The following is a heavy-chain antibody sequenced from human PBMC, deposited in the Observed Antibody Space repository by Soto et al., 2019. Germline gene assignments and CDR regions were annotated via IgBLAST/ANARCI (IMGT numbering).Heavy chain of an antibody. CDR3: AASPNADFFDY. J-gene: IGHJ4*02. CDR2: ISYRGKS. CDR1: GGSISSGAYY. V-gene: IGHV4-31*03. Sequence: QVQLQESGPGLVTPSQSLSLTCTVSGGSISSGAYYWRWIRQHPGRGLEWIGHISYRGKSDYNPSLESRVAISLDTPRNQFSLKLSSVTAADTAVYYCAASPNADFFDYWGPGALVTVSA.